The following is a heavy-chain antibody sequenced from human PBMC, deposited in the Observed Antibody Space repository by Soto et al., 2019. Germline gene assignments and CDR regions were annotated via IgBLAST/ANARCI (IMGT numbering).Heavy chain of an antibody. D-gene: IGHD1-26*01. V-gene: IGHV3-7*03. Sequence: EVQLVESGGGLVQPGGSPRLSCAASGFTFSSYWMSWVRQAPGKGLEWVANIKQDGSEKYYVDSVKGRFTISRDNAKNSLYLQMNSLRAEDTAVYYCARVVRIVGSTYEDYWGQGTLVTVSS. CDR1: GFTFSSYW. CDR2: IKQDGSEK. CDR3: ARVVRIVGSTYEDY. J-gene: IGHJ4*02.